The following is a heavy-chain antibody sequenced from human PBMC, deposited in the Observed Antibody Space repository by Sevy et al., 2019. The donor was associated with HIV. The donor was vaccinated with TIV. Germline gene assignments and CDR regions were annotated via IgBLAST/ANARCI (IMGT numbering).Heavy chain of an antibody. D-gene: IGHD6-6*01. CDR3: ARDLYSSSRYYYYGMDV. CDR1: GFTFSSYA. Sequence: GGSLRLSCAASGFTFSSYAMHWVRQAPGKGLEWVAVISYDGSNKYYADPVKGRFTISRDNSKNTLYLQMNSLRAEDTAVYYCARDLYSSSRYYYYGMDVWGQGTTVTVSS. J-gene: IGHJ6*02. V-gene: IGHV3-30*04. CDR2: ISYDGSNK.